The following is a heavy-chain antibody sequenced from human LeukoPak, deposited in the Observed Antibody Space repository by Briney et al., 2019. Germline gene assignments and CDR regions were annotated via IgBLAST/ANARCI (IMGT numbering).Heavy chain of an antibody. CDR2: IYYSGST. V-gene: IGHV4-30-4*08. CDR3: ARAGYDFWSGYPRYYFDY. D-gene: IGHD3-3*01. J-gene: IGHJ4*02. CDR1: GGSISSGDYY. Sequence: SQTLSLTCTVSGGSISSGDYYRSWIRQPPGKGLEWIGYIYYSGSTYYNPSLKSRVTISVDTSKNQFSLKLSSVTAADTAVYYCARAGYDFWSGYPRYYFDYWGQGTLVTVSS.